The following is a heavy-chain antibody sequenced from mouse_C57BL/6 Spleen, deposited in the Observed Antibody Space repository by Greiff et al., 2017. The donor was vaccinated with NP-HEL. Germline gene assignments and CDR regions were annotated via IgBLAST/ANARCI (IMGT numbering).Heavy chain of an antibody. CDR2: IYPGDGDT. CDR3: ARSVDGYYVFDY. Sequence: QVQLQQSGPELVKPGASVKISCKASGYAFSSSWMNWVKQRPGKGLEWIGRIYPGDGDTNYNGKFKGKATLTADKSSSTAYMQLSSLTSEDSAVYFCARSVDGYYVFDYWGQGTTLTVSS. J-gene: IGHJ2*01. D-gene: IGHD2-3*01. CDR1: GYAFSSSW. V-gene: IGHV1-82*01.